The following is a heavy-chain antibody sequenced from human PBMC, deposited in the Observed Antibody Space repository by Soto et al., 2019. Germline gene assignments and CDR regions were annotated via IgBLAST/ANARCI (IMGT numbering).Heavy chain of an antibody. CDR1: GYSFTSYW. CDR3: ARTSGGEWLSSSGMDV. V-gene: IGHV5-51*01. J-gene: IGHJ6*02. CDR2: IYPGDSDT. Sequence: LGESLKISCKGSGYSFTSYWIGWVRQMPGKGLEWMGIIYPGDSDTRYSPSFQGQVTISADKSISTAYLQWSSLKASDTAMYYCARTSGGEWLSSSGMDVWGQGTTVTVSS. D-gene: IGHD3-10*01.